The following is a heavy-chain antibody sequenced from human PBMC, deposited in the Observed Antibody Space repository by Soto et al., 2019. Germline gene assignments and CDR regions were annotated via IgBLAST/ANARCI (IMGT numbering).Heavy chain of an antibody. D-gene: IGHD3-22*01. Sequence: PGGSLRLSCVTSGFAFSSYGMSWIRQAPGKGLEWVSTIDSGGDNIHYADSVKGRFTISRDNSEKTLYLQMSSLRVEDTAIYYCAKRKYYDHSALWDYWGQGILVTVSS. CDR3: AKRKYYDHSALWDY. V-gene: IGHV3-23*01. CDR2: IDSGGDNI. J-gene: IGHJ4*02. CDR1: GFAFSSYG.